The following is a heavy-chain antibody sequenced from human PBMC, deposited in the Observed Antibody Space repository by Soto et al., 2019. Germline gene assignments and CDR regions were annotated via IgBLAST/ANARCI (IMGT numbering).Heavy chain of an antibody. CDR1: GFTFSNYA. CDR3: AKRGTYSGDDY. Sequence: EVQLLQSGGGVVQPGGSLRLSCAASGFTFSNYAMRWIRQAPGKGLEWVSAIGGGGSPTYYADSVKGRFTVSRDNSKNTLYLHMNSLRAKDTAVYYCAKRGTYSGDDYWGQGTLVTVSS. J-gene: IGHJ4*02. CDR2: IGGGGSPT. V-gene: IGHV3-23*01. D-gene: IGHD3-10*01.